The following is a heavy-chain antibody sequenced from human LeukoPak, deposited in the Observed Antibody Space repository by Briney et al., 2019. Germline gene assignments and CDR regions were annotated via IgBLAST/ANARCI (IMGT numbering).Heavy chain of an antibody. CDR1: SVSISNYD. D-gene: IGHD6-13*01. CDR2: IYTSGST. CDR3: ARLTSSWYQDWYFDL. V-gene: IGHV4-4*07. J-gene: IGHJ2*01. Sequence: PSETLSLTCTVSSVSISNYDWSWIRQPAGKGLEWIGRIYTSGSTNYNPSLKSRVTMSVDTSKKQFSLKLSSVTAADTAVYYCARLTSSWYQDWYFDLWGRGTLVTVSS.